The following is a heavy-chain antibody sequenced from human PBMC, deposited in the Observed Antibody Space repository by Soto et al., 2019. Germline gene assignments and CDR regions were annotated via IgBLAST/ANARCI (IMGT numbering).Heavy chain of an antibody. CDR2: LYSSANT. Sequence: SETLSLTCTVAGCSFSGGHYSGWLLPPPGKVLEWSVALYSSANTYDNPSLKSRVTISVDTSKNQFSLKLSSVPAADTAVYYCARPPPIFGPVEDWGQGTLVTV. J-gene: IGHJ4*02. D-gene: IGHD3-3*01. V-gene: IGHV4-38-2*02. CDR1: GCSFSGGHY. CDR3: ARPPPIFGPVED.